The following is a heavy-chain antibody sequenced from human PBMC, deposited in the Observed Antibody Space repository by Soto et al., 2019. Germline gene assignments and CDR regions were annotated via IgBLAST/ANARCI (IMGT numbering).Heavy chain of an antibody. Sequence: PGESLRLSCAASGFTFSSYSMNWVRQAPGKGLEWVSSISSSSSYIYYADSVKGRFTISRDNAKNSLYLQMNSLRAEDTAVYYCAREPLYLSSSYFWGQGTLVTVSS. CDR2: ISSSSSYI. D-gene: IGHD2-2*01. V-gene: IGHV3-21*01. CDR1: GFTFSSYS. CDR3: AREPLYLSSSYF. J-gene: IGHJ4*02.